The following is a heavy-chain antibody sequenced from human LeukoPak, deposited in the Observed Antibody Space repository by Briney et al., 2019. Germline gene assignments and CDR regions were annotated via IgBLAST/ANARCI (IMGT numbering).Heavy chain of an antibody. CDR3: ARNGHPYYYYGMDV. CDR2: IWYDGSNK. J-gene: IGHJ6*02. CDR1: GFTFSSYG. V-gene: IGHV3-33*01. Sequence: GGSLRLSCAASGFTFSSYGMHWVRQAPGKGLEWVAVIWYDGSNKYYADSVKGRFTISRDNSKNTLYLQMNSLRAEDTAVYHCARNGHPYYYYGMDVWGQGTTVTVSS. D-gene: IGHD2-8*01.